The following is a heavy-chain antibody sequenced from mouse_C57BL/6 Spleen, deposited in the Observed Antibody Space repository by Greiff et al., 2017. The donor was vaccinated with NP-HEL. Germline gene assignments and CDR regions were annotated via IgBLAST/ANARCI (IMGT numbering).Heavy chain of an antibody. V-gene: IGHV1-18*01. D-gene: IGHD2-3*01. J-gene: IGHJ2*01. CDR3: ARGGDDGYFDY. CDR2: INPNNGGT. CDR1: GYTFTDYN. Sequence: VQLQQSGPELVKPGASVKIPCKASGYTFTDYNMDWVKQSHGKSLEWIGDINPNNGGTFYNQKFKGKATLTVDKSSSTAYMELRSLTSEDTAVYYCARGGDDGYFDYWGQGTTLTVSS.